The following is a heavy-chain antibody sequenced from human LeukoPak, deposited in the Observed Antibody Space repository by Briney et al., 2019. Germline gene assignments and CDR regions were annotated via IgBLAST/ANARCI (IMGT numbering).Heavy chain of an antibody. CDR3: ARETRYYYDSSGYYYDY. D-gene: IGHD3-22*01. CDR1: GGSISSGGYY. V-gene: IGHV4-31*03. Sequence: SETLSLTCTVSGGSISSGGYYWSWIRQHPGKGLEWIGYIYYSGSTYYNPSLKSRVTISVDTSKNQFSLKLMSVTAADTAVYYCARETRYYYDSSGYYYDYWCQGTLVTVSS. CDR2: IYYSGST. J-gene: IGHJ4*02.